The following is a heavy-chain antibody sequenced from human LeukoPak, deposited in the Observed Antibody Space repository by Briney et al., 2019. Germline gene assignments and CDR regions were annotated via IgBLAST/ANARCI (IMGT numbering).Heavy chain of an antibody. J-gene: IGHJ3*02. CDR2: ISSSSSYI. CDR3: ASKGYCSGGSCYGRTFDI. Sequence: PGGSLRLSCAVSGFTFSDYYMSWVRQAPGKGLEWVSSISSSSSYIYYADSVKGRFTISRDNAKNSLYLQMNSLRAEDTAVYYCASKGYCSGGSCYGRTFDIWGQGTMVTVSS. V-gene: IGHV3-11*06. CDR1: GFTFSDYY. D-gene: IGHD2-15*01.